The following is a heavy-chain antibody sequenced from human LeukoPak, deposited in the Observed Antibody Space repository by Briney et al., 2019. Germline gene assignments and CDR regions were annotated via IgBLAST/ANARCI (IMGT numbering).Heavy chain of an antibody. J-gene: IGHJ3*02. CDR2: ISSNGGST. Sequence: GGSLRLSCAASGFTFSSYAMHWVRQAPGKGLEYVSAISSNGGSTYYANSVKGRFTISRDNSKNTLYVQMGSLRAEDMAVYYCARGGCSGGSCYEDIWGQGTMVTVSS. CDR1: GFTFSSYA. D-gene: IGHD2-15*01. CDR3: ARGGCSGGSCYEDI. V-gene: IGHV3-64*01.